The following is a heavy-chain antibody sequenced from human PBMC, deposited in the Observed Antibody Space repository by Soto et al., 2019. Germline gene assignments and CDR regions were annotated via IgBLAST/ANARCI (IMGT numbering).Heavy chain of an antibody. CDR3: ARSGPGGYIDH. CDR2: TYYRSKWHS. D-gene: IGHD2-15*01. Sequence: SQTLSLTCDISGDSVSSKNAAWNWIRQSPSRGLEWLGRTYYRSKWHSGYAVAVRSRVSISPDTSKNRFSLQLNSVTPDDTAVYYCARSGPGGYIDHWGRGTLVTVSS. CDR1: GDSVSSKNAA. V-gene: IGHV6-1*01. J-gene: IGHJ4*02.